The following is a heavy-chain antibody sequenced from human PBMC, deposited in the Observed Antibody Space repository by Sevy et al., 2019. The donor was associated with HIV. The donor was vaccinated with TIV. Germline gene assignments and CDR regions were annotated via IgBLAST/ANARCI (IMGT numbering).Heavy chain of an antibody. D-gene: IGHD3-10*01. CDR3: VRETTMLPRGAFDF. CDR2: ISFDGTDK. J-gene: IGHJ3*01. CDR1: GFTFSSYP. Sequence: GGYLRLSCAASGFTFSSYPMHWVRQAPGKGLEWVSFISFDGTDKYYADSVKGRFTITRDNSKNTLFLQMNSLRAEDTAFYYCVRETTMLPRGAFDFWGQGTMVIVSS. V-gene: IGHV3-30-3*01.